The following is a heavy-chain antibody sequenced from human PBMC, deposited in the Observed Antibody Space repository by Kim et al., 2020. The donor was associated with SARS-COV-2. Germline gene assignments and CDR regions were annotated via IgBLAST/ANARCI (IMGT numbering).Heavy chain of an antibody. D-gene: IGHD1-20*01. CDR2: GSSE. J-gene: IGHJ4*02. CDR3: AKVYNSSDY. Sequence: GSSEYYADAVKGRFTIYRDNSKNTLYLQMNSLRVKDTAMYYCAKVYNSSDYWGQGTLVTVSS. V-gene: IGHV3-30*02.